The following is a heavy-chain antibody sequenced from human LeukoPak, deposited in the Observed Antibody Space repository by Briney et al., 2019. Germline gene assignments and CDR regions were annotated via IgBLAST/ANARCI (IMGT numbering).Heavy chain of an antibody. J-gene: IGHJ4*02. CDR1: GFTFSSYW. Sequence: QPGGSLRLSCAASGFTFSSYWMSWVRQAPGKGLEWVANIKQDGSEKYYVDSVKGRFTISRDNAKNSLYLQMNSLRAEDTAVYYCAKGQITRSDRFDYWGQGTLVTVSS. CDR2: IKQDGSEK. CDR3: AKGQITRSDRFDY. D-gene: IGHD3-16*01. V-gene: IGHV3-7*03.